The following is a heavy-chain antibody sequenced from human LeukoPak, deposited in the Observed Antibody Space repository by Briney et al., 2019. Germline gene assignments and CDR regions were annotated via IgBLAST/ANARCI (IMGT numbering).Heavy chain of an antibody. Sequence: GSLRLSCAASGFTFSSYAMSWVRQAPGKGLECIGSIHYSGSTYYNPSFKSRVTISVDTSKNQFSLKLSSVTAADTAVYYCARTPLNQWLDHWGQGTLVTVSS. CDR2: IHYSGST. CDR1: GFTFSSYA. CDR3: ARTPLNQWLDH. V-gene: IGHV4-39*01. J-gene: IGHJ4*02. D-gene: IGHD5-12*01.